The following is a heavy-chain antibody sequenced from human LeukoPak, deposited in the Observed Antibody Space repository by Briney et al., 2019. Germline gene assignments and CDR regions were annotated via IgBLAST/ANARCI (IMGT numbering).Heavy chain of an antibody. D-gene: IGHD1-26*01. CDR2: INHSGST. J-gene: IGHJ3*02. V-gene: IGHV4-34*01. Sequence: SETLSLTCAVYGGSFSGYYWSWIRQPPGKGLEWIGEINHSGSTNYNPSLKSRVTISVDTSKNQFSLKLSSVTAADTAVYYCARDGTQAAFDIWGQGTMVTVSS. CDR1: GGSFSGYY. CDR3: ARDGTQAAFDI.